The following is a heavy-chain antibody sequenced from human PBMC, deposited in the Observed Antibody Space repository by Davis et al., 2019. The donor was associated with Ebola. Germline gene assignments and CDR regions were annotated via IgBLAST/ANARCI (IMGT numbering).Heavy chain of an antibody. J-gene: IGHJ6*04. Sequence: PGGSLRLSCVASGFTFDNFALNWVRQAPGKGLEWVSAISGSGGSTYYADSVKGRFTISRDNSKKTLYLQMNSLRAEDTAVYYCAKSGLSFGVVKYHYGMDVWGKGTTVTVSS. CDR3: AKSGLSFGVVKYHYGMDV. D-gene: IGHD3-3*01. CDR2: ISGSGGST. V-gene: IGHV3-23*01. CDR1: GFTFDNFA.